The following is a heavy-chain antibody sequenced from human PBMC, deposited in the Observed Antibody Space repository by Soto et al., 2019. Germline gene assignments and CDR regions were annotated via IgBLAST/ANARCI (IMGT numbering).Heavy chain of an antibody. J-gene: IGHJ4*02. V-gene: IGHV1-18*04. Sequence: QVQLVQSGAEVKKPGASFKVSCKTSGYTFTSFGVIWVRQAPGQVLEWMGWISGYNGKTKYAQSLQGRVTMTADTSTSTAYLELRGLRSDDTAVYFCARDKMIDDFGLGTYDYWGQGTTVTVSS. CDR2: ISGYNGKT. D-gene: IGHD3-10*01. CDR1: GYTFTSFG. CDR3: ARDKMIDDFGLGTYDY.